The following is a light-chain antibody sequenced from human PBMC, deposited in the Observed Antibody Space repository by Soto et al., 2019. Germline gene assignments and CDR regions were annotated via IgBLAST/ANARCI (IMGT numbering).Light chain of an antibody. Sequence: ETVMTQSPATLSVSQGERVTLSCRASEGVGSSLAWYQQKPGQAPRLLIYGASTRATGIPARFSGSGSGTEFTLTISSLQSEDFAVYSCQQYSNWPPWTFGQGTKVDIK. CDR3: QQYSNWPPWT. CDR2: GAS. CDR1: EGVGSS. V-gene: IGKV3-15*01. J-gene: IGKJ1*01.